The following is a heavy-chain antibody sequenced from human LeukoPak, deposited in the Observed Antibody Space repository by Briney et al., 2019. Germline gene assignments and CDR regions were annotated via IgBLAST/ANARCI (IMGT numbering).Heavy chain of an antibody. CDR1: GFTFSSYE. J-gene: IGHJ4*02. Sequence: GGSLRLSCAASGFTFSSYEMNWVRQAPGKGLEWVSYISSSGSTIYYADSVKGRFTISRDNAKNSLYLQMNSLRAEDTAVYYCARGAYDYVWGNYRYFDYWGQGTLVTVSS. CDR3: ARGAYDYVWGNYRYFDY. D-gene: IGHD3-16*02. V-gene: IGHV3-48*03. CDR2: ISSSGSTI.